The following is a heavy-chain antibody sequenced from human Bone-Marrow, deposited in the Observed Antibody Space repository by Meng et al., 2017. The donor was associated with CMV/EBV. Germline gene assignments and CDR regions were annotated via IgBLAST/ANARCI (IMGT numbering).Heavy chain of an antibody. CDR2: IVSSTSTI. D-gene: IGHD2-2*01. CDR1: GFTFSNYE. J-gene: IGHJ2*01. V-gene: IGHV3-48*03. CDR3: ARIVVVPAATRGWYFDL. Sequence: GESLKISCAASGFTFSNYEMNWVRQAPGKGLEWVSYIVSSTSTIYYADSVKGRFTISRDNAKNSLYLQMNSLRAEDTAVYYCARIVVVPAATRGWYFDLWGRGTLVTVSS.